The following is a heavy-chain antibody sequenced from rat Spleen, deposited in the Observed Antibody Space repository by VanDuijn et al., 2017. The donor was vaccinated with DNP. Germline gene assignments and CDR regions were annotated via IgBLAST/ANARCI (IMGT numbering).Heavy chain of an antibody. CDR2: IWSGGST. Sequence: QVQLKESGPGLVQPSQTLSLTCTVSGFSLTSYGVSWVRQPPGKGLEWIGEIWSGGSTDYNSALKSRLSISRDTSKNQVFLKMNSLQSEDTTTYYCARDPYYDGSYYYEGGGYFDYWGQGVMVTVSS. CDR1: GFSLTSYG. D-gene: IGHD1-12*02. CDR3: ARDPYYDGSYYYEGGGYFDY. V-gene: IGHV2-4*01. J-gene: IGHJ2*01.